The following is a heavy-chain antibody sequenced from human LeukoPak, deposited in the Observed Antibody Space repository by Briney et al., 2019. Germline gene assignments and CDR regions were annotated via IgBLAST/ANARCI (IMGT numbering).Heavy chain of an antibody. Sequence: PSGTLSLTCNVSGGSISSDYWTWIRQPPGKGLEWIGNIYYSGSTNYNPSLKSRVTISVDTSKSQFSLKLNSVTAADTAVYYCARRRDYYDSRGYYAFDIWGHGTMVTVSS. D-gene: IGHD3-22*01. J-gene: IGHJ3*02. CDR1: GGSISSDY. CDR2: IYYSGST. CDR3: ARRRDYYDSRGYYAFDI. V-gene: IGHV4-59*01.